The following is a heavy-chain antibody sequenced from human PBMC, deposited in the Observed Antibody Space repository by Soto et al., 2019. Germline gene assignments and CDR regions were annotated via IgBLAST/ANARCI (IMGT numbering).Heavy chain of an antibody. CDR1: GGTFSSYA. CDR2: IIPIFGTA. V-gene: IGHV1-69*01. Sequence: QVQLVQSGAEVKKPGSSVKVSCKASGGTFSSYAVSWVRQAPGQGLEWMGGIIPIFGTANYAQKFQGRVTIPADESTSTAYMELSSLRSEDTAVYYCARSLGPDDSSGYYYEGYWGQGTLVTVSS. D-gene: IGHD3-22*01. CDR3: ARSLGPDDSSGYYYEGY. J-gene: IGHJ4*02.